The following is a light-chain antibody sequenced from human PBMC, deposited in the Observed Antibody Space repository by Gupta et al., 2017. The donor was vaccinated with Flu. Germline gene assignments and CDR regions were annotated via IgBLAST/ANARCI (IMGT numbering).Light chain of an antibody. CDR3: RQYYNWPRT. CDR1: QRIASN. V-gene: IGKV3-15*01. J-gene: IGKJ1*01. CDR2: GAS. Sequence: PATLSVAPGERATLACRASQRIASNLAWYQQKPGQAPSLLIYGASTRAIGISDRFSGSGFGTEFTLTVSSLQSEDFAVYYCRQYYNWPRTFGQGTKLEIK.